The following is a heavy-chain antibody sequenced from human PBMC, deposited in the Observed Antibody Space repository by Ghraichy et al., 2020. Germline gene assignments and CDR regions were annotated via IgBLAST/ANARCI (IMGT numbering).Heavy chain of an antibody. CDR2: IYYSGST. CDR3: ARFSRIAVAKAFDI. V-gene: IGHV4-59*01. Sequence: SETLSLTCTVSGGSISSYYWSWIRQPPGKGLEWIGYIYYSGSTNYNPSLKSRVTISVDTSKNQFSLKLSSVTAADTAVYYCARFSRIAVAKAFDIWGQGTMVTVSS. J-gene: IGHJ3*02. D-gene: IGHD6-19*01. CDR1: GGSISSYY.